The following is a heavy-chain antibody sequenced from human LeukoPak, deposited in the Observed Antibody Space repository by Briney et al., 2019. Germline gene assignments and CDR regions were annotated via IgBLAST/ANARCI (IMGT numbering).Heavy chain of an antibody. Sequence: GGSLRLSCAASGFTFSDYYMSWLRQAPGKGLEWVSYISSGGSTIYYADSVKGRFTISRDNAKISLYLQMNGLRAEDTAVYYCARPRVEYNTSSEDSWGQGTLVTVSS. CDR3: ARPRVEYNTSSEDS. CDR1: GFTFSDYY. CDR2: ISSGGSTI. V-gene: IGHV3-11*04. D-gene: IGHD6-6*01. J-gene: IGHJ4*02.